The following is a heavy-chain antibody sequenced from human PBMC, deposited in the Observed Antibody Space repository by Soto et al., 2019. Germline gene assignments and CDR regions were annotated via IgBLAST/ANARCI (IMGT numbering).Heavy chain of an antibody. D-gene: IGHD1-26*01. CDR3: AKEISWDYYFDY. J-gene: IGHJ4*02. CDR1: GFTFDDYA. Sequence: SLRLSCAASGFTFDDYAMHWVRQAPGKGLEWVSGISWNSGSIGYADSVKGRFTISRDNAKNSLYLQMNSLRAEDTAVYYCAKEISWDYYFDYWGQGALVTVSS. CDR2: ISWNSGSI. V-gene: IGHV3-9*01.